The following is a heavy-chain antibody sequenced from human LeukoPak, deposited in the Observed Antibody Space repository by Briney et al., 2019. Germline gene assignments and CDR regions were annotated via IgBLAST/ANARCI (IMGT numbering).Heavy chain of an antibody. V-gene: IGHV3-43*02. CDR1: GFTFDDYA. D-gene: IGHD3-22*01. CDR3: AKGKDYYDSSGYYYNAFDI. CDR2: ISGDGGST. J-gene: IGHJ3*02. Sequence: GGSLRLSCAASGFTFDDYAMHWVRQAPGKGLEWVSLISGDGGSTYYADSVKGRFTISRDNSKNSLYLQMNSLRTEDTALYYCAKGKDYYDSSGYYYNAFDIWGQGTMVTVS.